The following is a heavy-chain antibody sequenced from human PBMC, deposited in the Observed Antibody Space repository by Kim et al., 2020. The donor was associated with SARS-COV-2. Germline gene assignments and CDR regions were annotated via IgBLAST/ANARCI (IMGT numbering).Heavy chain of an antibody. J-gene: IGHJ6*01. Sequence: ASVKVSCKASGYTFTGYYMHWVRQAPGQGLEWMGWINPNSGGTNYAQKFQGWVTMTRDTSISTAYMELSSLRSDDTAVYYCARDAPDGFWESSYYYYGMD. V-gene: IGHV1-2*04. CDR1: GYTFTGYY. CDR3: ARDAPDGFWESSYYYYGMD. D-gene: IGHD3-10*01. CDR2: INPNSGGT.